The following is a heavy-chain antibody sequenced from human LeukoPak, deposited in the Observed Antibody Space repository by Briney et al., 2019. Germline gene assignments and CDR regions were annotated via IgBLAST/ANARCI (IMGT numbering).Heavy chain of an antibody. J-gene: IGHJ6*03. Sequence: SVKVSCKASGGTFSSYTISWVRQAPGQGLEWMGRIIPILGIANYAQKFQGRVTIIADKSTSTAYMELSSLRSEDTAVYYCAREVSITGTLDYYYYYMDVWGKGTTVTVSS. CDR3: AREVSITGTLDYYYYYMDV. CDR2: IIPILGIA. CDR1: GGTFSSYT. D-gene: IGHD1-20*01. V-gene: IGHV1-69*04.